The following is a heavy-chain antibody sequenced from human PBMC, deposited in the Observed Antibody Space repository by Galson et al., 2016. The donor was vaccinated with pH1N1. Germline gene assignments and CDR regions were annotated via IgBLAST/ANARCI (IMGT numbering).Heavy chain of an antibody. J-gene: IGHJ3*02. D-gene: IGHD2-21*02. V-gene: IGHV1-46*04. CDR3: ARDPSYCGGDCYLGGAFDI. CDR2: ITPTDGST. Sequence: SVKVSCKASGYSFTRYYVHWVRQAPGQGLEWMGIITPTDGSTRYAQKLQGRVAMTRDTSTSTVYMELSSLRSEDGAVYYCARDPSYCGGDCYLGGAFDIWGQGTMVTVSS. CDR1: GYSFTRYY.